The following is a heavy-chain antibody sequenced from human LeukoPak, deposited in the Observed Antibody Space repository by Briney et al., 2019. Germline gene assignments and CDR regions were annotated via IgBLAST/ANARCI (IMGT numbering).Heavy chain of an antibody. Sequence: PGGSLRLSCAASGFTFSSYGMHWVRQAPGKGLEWVAVIWYDGSNKYYADSVKGRFTIPRDNSKNTLYLQMNSLRAEDTAVYYCASPLRITMVRAPFDYWGQGTLVTVSS. CDR1: GFTFSSYG. CDR3: ASPLRITMVRAPFDY. D-gene: IGHD3-10*01. V-gene: IGHV3-33*01. J-gene: IGHJ4*02. CDR2: IWYDGSNK.